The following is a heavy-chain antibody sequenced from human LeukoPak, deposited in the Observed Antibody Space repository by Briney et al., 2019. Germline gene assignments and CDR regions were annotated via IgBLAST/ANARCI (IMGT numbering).Heavy chain of an antibody. J-gene: IGHJ4*02. Sequence: ASVKVSCKASGYTFTGYYMHWVRQAPGQGLEWMGWINPNSGGTNYAQKFQGRVTMTRDTSISTAYMELSRLRSDDTAVYYCARHCRDCETTNYGDQFYYFDYWGQGTLVTVSS. CDR1: GYTFTGYY. D-gene: IGHD4-17*01. V-gene: IGHV1-2*02. CDR2: INPNSGGT. CDR3: ARHCRDCETTNYGDQFYYFDY.